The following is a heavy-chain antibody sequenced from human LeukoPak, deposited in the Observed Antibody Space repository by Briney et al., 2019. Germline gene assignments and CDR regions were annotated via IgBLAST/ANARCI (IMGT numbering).Heavy chain of an antibody. V-gene: IGHV3-23*01. D-gene: IGHD3-16*01. CDR1: GFTFSIYA. Sequence: GGSLRLSCAASGFTFSIYAMSWVRQAPGKGLEWVSAISGSGGSTYYADSVKGRFTISRDNSKNTLYLQMNSLGAEDMAVYYCAKDYDAVWGGTDYWGQGTLVTVSS. CDR3: AKDYDAVWGGTDY. CDR2: ISGSGGST. J-gene: IGHJ4*02.